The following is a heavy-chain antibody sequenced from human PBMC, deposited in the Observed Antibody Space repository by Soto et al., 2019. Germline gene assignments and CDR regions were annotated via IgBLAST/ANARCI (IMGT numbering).Heavy chain of an antibody. CDR1: GVTFSSYA. Sequence: GGSLRLSCAASGVTFSSYAMSWVRQAPGEGLEWVSAISGSGGSTYYADSVKGRFTISRDNSKNTLYLQMNSLRAEDTAVYYCAKGTGAITYYDFWSGSEDYYYGMDVWGQGTTVTVSS. J-gene: IGHJ6*02. V-gene: IGHV3-23*01. CDR3: AKGTGAITYYDFWSGSEDYYYGMDV. CDR2: ISGSGGST. D-gene: IGHD3-3*01.